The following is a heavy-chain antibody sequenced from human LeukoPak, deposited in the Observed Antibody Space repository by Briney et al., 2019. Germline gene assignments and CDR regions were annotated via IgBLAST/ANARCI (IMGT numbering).Heavy chain of an antibody. D-gene: IGHD2-21*02. CDR3: ARRTLPGGYFDY. CDR1: GGSISSSSYY. CDR2: IYYSGST. V-gene: IGHV4-39*01. Sequence: SETLSLTCTVSGGSISSSSYYWGWIRQPPGKGLEWIGSIYYSGSTYYNLSLKSRVTISVDTSKNQFSLKLSSVTAADTAVYYCARRTLPGGYFDYWGQGTLVTVSS. J-gene: IGHJ4*02.